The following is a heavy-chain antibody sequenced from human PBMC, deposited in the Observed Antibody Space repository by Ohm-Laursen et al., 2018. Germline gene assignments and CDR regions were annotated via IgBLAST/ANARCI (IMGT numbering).Heavy chain of an antibody. CDR3: AMGQYCSSTSCYTVGSFDY. D-gene: IGHD2-2*02. Sequence: GSLRLSCSASGFTFSSYAMSWVRQAPGKGLEWVSAISGSGGSTYYADSVKGRFTISRDNSKNTLYLQMNSLRAEDTAVYYCAMGQYCSSTSCYTVGSFDYWGQGTLVTVSS. CDR2: ISGSGGST. V-gene: IGHV3-23*01. CDR1: GFTFSSYA. J-gene: IGHJ4*02.